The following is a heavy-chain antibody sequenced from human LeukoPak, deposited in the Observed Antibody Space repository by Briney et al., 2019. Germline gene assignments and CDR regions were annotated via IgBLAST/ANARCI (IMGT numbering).Heavy chain of an antibody. CDR1: GFPFRRFA. V-gene: IGHV3-23*01. CDR2: ISIGGTNT. D-gene: IGHD3-10*01. Sequence: GGSLRLSCAASGFPFRRFAMSWVRQAPGKGLEWVSGISIGGTNTYYADSVKGRFTISRDDSKNTLHLQMNSLRAEDTAVYYCADMVRGVIVFGMDLWGQGTMVTVSS. J-gene: IGHJ6*02. CDR3: ADMVRGVIVFGMDL.